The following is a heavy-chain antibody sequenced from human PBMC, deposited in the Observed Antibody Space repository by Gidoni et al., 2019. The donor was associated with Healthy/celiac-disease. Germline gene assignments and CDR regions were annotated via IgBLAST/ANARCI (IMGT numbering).Heavy chain of an antibody. CDR2: IWYDGSNK. D-gene: IGHD1-20*01. Sequence: QVQLVESGGGVVQPGRSLRLSCAASGFTFSSYGMHWVRQAPGKGLEWVAVIWYDGSNKYYADSVKGRFTISRDNSKNTLYLQMNSLRAEDTAVYYCARSYYSNWNYYYYGMDVWGQGTTVTVSS. V-gene: IGHV3-33*01. CDR3: ARSYYSNWNYYYYGMDV. J-gene: IGHJ6*02. CDR1: GFTFSSYG.